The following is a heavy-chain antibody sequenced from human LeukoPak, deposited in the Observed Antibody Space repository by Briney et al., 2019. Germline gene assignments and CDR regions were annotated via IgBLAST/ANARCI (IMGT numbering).Heavy chain of an antibody. D-gene: IGHD1-14*01. CDR3: ARGDDAGGMDV. V-gene: IGHV3-30*03. Sequence: GGSLRLSCAASGFTFSAYGMHWVRQAPGKGLEWVAIISYDGTNKYYADSVKGRFTISRDNAKNSLYLQMNSLRDEDTAVYYCARGDDAGGMDVWGQGTTVTVSS. CDR2: ISYDGTNK. J-gene: IGHJ6*02. CDR1: GFTFSAYG.